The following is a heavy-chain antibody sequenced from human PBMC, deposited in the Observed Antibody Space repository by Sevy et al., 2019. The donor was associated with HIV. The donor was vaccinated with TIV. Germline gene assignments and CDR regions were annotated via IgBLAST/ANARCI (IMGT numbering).Heavy chain of an antibody. D-gene: IGHD2-2*01. CDR1: GFTFSDYY. CDR2: ISGSSSYT. Sequence: GGSLRLSCAASGFTFSDYYINWIRQAPGKGLEWVSYISGSSSYTNYADSVKGRFTISRDNAKNSLYLQMNSLRAEDTAVYYGARVGFSISSCPKGDAFDIWGQGTMVTVSS. V-gene: IGHV3-11*06. CDR3: ARVGFSISSCPKGDAFDI. J-gene: IGHJ3*02.